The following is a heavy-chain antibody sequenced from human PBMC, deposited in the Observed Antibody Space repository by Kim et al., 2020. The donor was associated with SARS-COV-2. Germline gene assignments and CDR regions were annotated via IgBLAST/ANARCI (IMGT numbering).Heavy chain of an antibody. V-gene: IGHV3-30-3*01. Sequence: GVSLRLSCAASGFTFSNYAMHWVRQAPGKGLEWVAVISSDGNDKYTADSVKGRFTISRDNSKNTLFLQMNSLRAEDTAVYYCARDADIGAPGYYFDHWGQGTLVTVSS. CDR2: ISSDGNDK. J-gene: IGHJ4*02. D-gene: IGHD6-13*01. CDR3: ARDADIGAPGYYFDH. CDR1: GFTFSNYA.